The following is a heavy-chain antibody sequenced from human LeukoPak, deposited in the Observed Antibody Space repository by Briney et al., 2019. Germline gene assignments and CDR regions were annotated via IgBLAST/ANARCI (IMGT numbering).Heavy chain of an antibody. V-gene: IGHV4-59*01. CDR3: ARVWYYYDSSANTKGASDI. CDR2: IYYSGST. D-gene: IGHD3-22*01. Sequence: SETLSLTCTVSGGSISSYYWSWIRQPPGKGLEWIGYIYYSGSTNYNPSLKSRVTISVDTSKNQFSLKLSSVTAADTAVYYCARVWYYYDSSANTKGASDIWGQGTMVTVSS. J-gene: IGHJ3*02. CDR1: GGSISSYY.